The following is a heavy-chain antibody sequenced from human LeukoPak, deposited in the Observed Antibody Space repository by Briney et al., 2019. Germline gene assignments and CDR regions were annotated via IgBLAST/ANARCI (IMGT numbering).Heavy chain of an antibody. Sequence: GGSLRLSCAASGFTFGSYAMTWVRQAPGKGLEWVSSIDASGGSTYYADSVKGRFTISRDNTKNTFYLQMNTLRADDTAVYYCAKGSGSGWYGWFAPWGQGTLVTVSS. CDR2: IDASGGST. V-gene: IGHV3-23*01. CDR1: GFTFGSYA. D-gene: IGHD6-19*01. J-gene: IGHJ5*02. CDR3: AKGSGSGWYGWFAP.